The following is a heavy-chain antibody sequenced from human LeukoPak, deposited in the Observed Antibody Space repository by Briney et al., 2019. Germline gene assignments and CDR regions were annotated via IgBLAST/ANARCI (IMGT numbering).Heavy chain of an antibody. Sequence: PGGSLRLSCAASGFTFSSYGMHWVRQAPGKGLEWVAVIWYDGSNEYYADSVKGRLTISRDNSKNTLYLQMNSLRAEDTAVYYCAKESGYCSSTSCFADAFDIWGQGTMVTVSS. V-gene: IGHV3-33*06. J-gene: IGHJ3*02. CDR3: AKESGYCSSTSCFADAFDI. CDR1: GFTFSSYG. D-gene: IGHD2-2*01. CDR2: IWYDGSNE.